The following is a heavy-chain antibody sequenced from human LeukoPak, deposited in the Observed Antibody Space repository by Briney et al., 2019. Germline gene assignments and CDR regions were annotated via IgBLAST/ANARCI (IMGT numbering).Heavy chain of an antibody. Sequence: SETLSLTCTVSGASISSYYWSWIRQPPGKGLEWIGYIYYSGSTNYNPSLKSRVTISVDTSKNQFSLKLSSVTAADTAVYYYARRDIVVPHAFDIWGQGTMVTVSS. CDR2: IYYSGST. V-gene: IGHV4-59*08. CDR3: ARRDIVVPHAFDI. D-gene: IGHD2-2*01. CDR1: GASISSYY. J-gene: IGHJ3*02.